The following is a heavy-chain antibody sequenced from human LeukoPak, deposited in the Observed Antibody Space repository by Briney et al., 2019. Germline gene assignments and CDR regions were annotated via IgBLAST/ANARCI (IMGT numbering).Heavy chain of an antibody. D-gene: IGHD6-19*01. Sequence: ASVKVSCKASGYTFTSYGISWVRQAPGQGLEWMGWISAYNGNTNYAQKLQGRVTMTTDTSTSTAYMELSSLRSEDTAVYYCARVVGYSSGWYGYFQHWGQGTLVTVSS. CDR1: GYTFTSYG. J-gene: IGHJ1*01. V-gene: IGHV1-18*01. CDR3: ARVVGYSSGWYGYFQH. CDR2: ISAYNGNT.